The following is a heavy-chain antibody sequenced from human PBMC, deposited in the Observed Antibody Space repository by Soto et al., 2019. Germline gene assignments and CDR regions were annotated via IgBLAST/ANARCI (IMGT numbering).Heavy chain of an antibody. CDR3: ARGIWVGEATPDY. J-gene: IGHJ4*02. CDR2: INHSGKT. D-gene: IGHD3-16*01. CDR1: GGSFNAYY. V-gene: IGHV4-34*01. Sequence: QVQLQQWGAGLSKPSETLSLTCAVYGGSFNAYYWSWIRQPPGKGLEWIGEINHSGKTNYNPSLKSRVTILVDTFKNQLSLKLSSVTAADTAVYYCARGIWVGEATPDYWGQGTPGHRLL.